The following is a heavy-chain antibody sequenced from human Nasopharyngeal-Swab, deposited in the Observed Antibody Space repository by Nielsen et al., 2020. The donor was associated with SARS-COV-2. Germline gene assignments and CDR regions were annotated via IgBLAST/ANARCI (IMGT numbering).Heavy chain of an antibody. V-gene: IGHV3-15*01. D-gene: IGHD4-17*01. CDR3: TSRSTTVTTSLRADV. CDR1: GLTFSNAW. CDR2: IKSKTDGGTT. Sequence: GESLKISCAASGLTFSNAWMSWVRQAPGKGLEWVGRIKSKTDGGTTDYAAPVKGRFTISRDDSKNTLYLQMNSLKTEDTAVYYCTSRSTTVTTSLRADVWGKGTTVTVSS. J-gene: IGHJ6*04.